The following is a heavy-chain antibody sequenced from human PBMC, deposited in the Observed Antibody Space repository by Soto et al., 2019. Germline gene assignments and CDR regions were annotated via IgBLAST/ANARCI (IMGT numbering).Heavy chain of an antibody. CDR3: AKGSKGFDY. Sequence: EVQLLESGGGLVQPGGPLRLSCAASGFTFSSYAMTWVRQAPGKGLEWVSAITGGGDNTYYADSVKGRFTISRDNFKNTLYLQMDSLRDEVTAIYYCAKGSKGFDYWGQGTLVTVSS. D-gene: IGHD2-2*01. CDR1: GFTFSSYA. J-gene: IGHJ4*02. CDR2: ITGGGDNT. V-gene: IGHV3-23*01.